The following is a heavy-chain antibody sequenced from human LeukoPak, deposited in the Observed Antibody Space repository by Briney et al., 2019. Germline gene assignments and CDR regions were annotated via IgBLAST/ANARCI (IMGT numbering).Heavy chain of an antibody. D-gene: IGHD5-18*01. V-gene: IGHV3-7*01. CDR2: IRRDGSEK. J-gene: IGHJ4*02. CDR3: ARGIAWIQLGYFDY. CDR1: ECTFSSSW. Sequence: GGSLRLSCVASECTFSSSWMTWVRQAPGKGLEWVANIRRDGSEKQYVDSVKGRFTISRDNAKRALYLEMNSLRAEDTAVYYCARGIAWIQLGYFDYWGQGTLVTVSS.